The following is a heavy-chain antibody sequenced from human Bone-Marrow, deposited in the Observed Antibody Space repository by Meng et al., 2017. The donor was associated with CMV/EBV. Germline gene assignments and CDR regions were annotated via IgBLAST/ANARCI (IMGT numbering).Heavy chain of an antibody. CDR1: FSSYS. V-gene: IGHV3-21*01. CDR2: ISSSDSYI. Sequence: FSSYSVNWVRQAPGKGLEWVSFISSSDSYIYYAESVEGRFTISRDNAKNSLYLQMNSLRAEDTAVYYCARVRYYDSSDYDGSGDFGYWGQGTLVTVSS. J-gene: IGHJ4*02. D-gene: IGHD3-22*01. CDR3: ARVRYYDSSDYDGSGDFGY.